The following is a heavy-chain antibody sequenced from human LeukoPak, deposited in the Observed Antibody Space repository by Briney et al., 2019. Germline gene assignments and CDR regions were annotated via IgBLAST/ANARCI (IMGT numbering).Heavy chain of an antibody. CDR2: ISSSSSYI. CDR1: GFTFSSYS. J-gene: IGHJ4*02. V-gene: IGHV3-21*01. CDR3: ARAPYYYHDSSGYYYFDY. Sequence: GGSLRLSCAASGFTFSSYSMNWVRQAPGKGLEWVSSISSSSSYIYYADSVKGRFTISRDNAKNSLYLQMNSLRAEDTAVYYCARAPYYYHDSSGYYYFDYWGQGTLVTVSS. D-gene: IGHD3-22*01.